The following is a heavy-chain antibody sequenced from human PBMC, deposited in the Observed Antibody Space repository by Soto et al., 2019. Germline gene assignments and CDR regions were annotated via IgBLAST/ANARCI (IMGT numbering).Heavy chain of an antibody. V-gene: IGHV3-30*18. CDR2: ISSDGLAQ. CDR3: AKETIQVGGPNYFDY. CDR1: GFTFSRYG. J-gene: IGHJ4*02. D-gene: IGHD1-1*01. Sequence: GGSLRLSCEASGFTFSRYGMHWVRQAPGMGLEWVAVISSDGLAQYYGDSVKGRFTISRDNSQSTLYLQMNSLRTEDTAIYYCAKETIQVGGPNYFDYWGQGVLVTVSS.